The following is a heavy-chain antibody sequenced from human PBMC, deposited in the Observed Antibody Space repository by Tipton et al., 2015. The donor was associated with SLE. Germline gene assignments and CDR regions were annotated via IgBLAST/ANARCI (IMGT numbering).Heavy chain of an antibody. CDR1: GDSFSSGSSS. D-gene: IGHD2/OR15-2a*01. J-gene: IGHJ4*02. Sequence: TLSLTCTVSGDSFSSGSSSWNWVRQPAGKGLEWIGLIYNSGTTYYNPSLKSRVTISADTSKNHLSLKLTSVTAADTAVYFCARSSSVRTLLWPTFAYWGQGTLVTVSS. CDR2: IYNSGTT. CDR3: ARSSSVRTLLWPTFAY. V-gene: IGHV4-61*02.